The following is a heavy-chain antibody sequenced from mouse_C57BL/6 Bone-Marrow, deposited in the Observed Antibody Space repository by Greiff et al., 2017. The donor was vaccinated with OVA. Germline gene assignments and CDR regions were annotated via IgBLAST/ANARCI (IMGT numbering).Heavy chain of an antibody. V-gene: IGHV1-81*01. D-gene: IGHD2-4*01. Sequence: QVHVKQSGAELVKPGASVKLSCKASGYTFTSYGISWVKQRTGQGLEWIGEIYPRSGNTYYNEKFKGKATLTADKSSSTAYMELRSLTSEDSAVYFCARRAFYYDYDGFAYWGQGTLVTVSA. CDR2: IYPRSGNT. CDR1: GYTFTSYG. CDR3: ARRAFYYDYDGFAY. J-gene: IGHJ3*01.